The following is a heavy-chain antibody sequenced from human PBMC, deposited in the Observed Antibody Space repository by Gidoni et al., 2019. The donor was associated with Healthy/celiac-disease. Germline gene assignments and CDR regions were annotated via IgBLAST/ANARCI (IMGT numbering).Heavy chain of an antibody. V-gene: IGHV4-31*04. CDR2: SYCSGSN. Sequence: QVRLQESGPGLVKPSQTLSLTCTVPGGSISSGGYYWSWIRQPPGKGLEWMGYSYCSGSNYSTPSLKSRVTISVDTSKNQFSLKLISVPAADAAVYYCACVEEGFDYWGQGTLVTVSS. CDR1: GGSISSGGYY. J-gene: IGHJ4*02. CDR3: ACVEEGFDY.